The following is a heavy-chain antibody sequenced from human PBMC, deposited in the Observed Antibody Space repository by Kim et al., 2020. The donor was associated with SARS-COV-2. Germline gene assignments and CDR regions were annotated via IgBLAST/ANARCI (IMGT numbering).Heavy chain of an antibody. CDR1: GFTFSSHI. D-gene: IGHD2-21*02. CDR3: ARGEDCGGDCYPGYSYAMDV. J-gene: IGHJ6*02. Sequence: GGSLRLSCAASGFTFSSHIMNWVRQVPGKGPEWIAYISRRSGFKYYANSVKGRFTVSRDNGKNSVYLQMNSLRDEDSARYYCARGEDCGGDCYPGYSYAMDVWGQGTTVTVSS. V-gene: IGHV3-48*02. CDR2: ISRRSGFK.